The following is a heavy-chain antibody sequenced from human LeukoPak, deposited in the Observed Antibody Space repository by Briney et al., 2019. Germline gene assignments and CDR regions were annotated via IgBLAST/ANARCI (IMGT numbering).Heavy chain of an antibody. Sequence: PSETLSLTCTVSGGSISSGSYYWSWIRQPAGKGLERIGRIYTSGSTNYNPSLKSRVTISVDTSKNQFSLKLSSVTAADTAVYYCARDSGHNYYDSRSFDYWGQGTLVTVSS. V-gene: IGHV4-61*02. CDR1: GGSISSGSYY. J-gene: IGHJ4*02. D-gene: IGHD3-22*01. CDR2: IYTSGST. CDR3: ARDSGHNYYDSRSFDY.